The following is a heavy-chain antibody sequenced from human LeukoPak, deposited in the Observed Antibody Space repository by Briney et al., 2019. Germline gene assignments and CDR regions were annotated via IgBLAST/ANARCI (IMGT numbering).Heavy chain of an antibody. CDR2: IIPIFGTA. Sequence: GSSVKVSCKASGGTFSSYAISWVRQAPGQGLEWMGGIIPIFGTANYAQKFQGRVTITMDESTSTAYMELSSLRSEDTAVYYCARDSVIAARSYYYYMDVWGKGTTVTVSS. J-gene: IGHJ6*03. V-gene: IGHV1-69*05. CDR3: ARDSVIAARSYYYYMDV. CDR1: GGTFSSYA. D-gene: IGHD6-6*01.